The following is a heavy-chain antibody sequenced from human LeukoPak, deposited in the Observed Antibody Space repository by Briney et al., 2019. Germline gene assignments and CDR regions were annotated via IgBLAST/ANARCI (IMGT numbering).Heavy chain of an antibody. CDR3: ARAGTSSGWYLGAFDI. CDR1: GGSISSSSYY. J-gene: IGHJ3*02. Sequence: PSETLSLTCTVSGGSISSSSYYWGWIRQPPGKGLEWIGSIYYSGSTYYNPSLKSRVTISVDTSKNQFSLKLSSVTAADTAVYYCARAGTSSGWYLGAFDIWGQGTAVTVS. CDR2: IYYSGST. V-gene: IGHV4-39*07. D-gene: IGHD6-19*01.